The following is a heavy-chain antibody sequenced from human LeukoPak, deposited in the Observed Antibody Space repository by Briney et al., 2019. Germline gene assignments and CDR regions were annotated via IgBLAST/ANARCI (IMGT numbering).Heavy chain of an antibody. J-gene: IGHJ5*02. CDR2: IIPIFGTA. CDR1: GGTFSSYA. D-gene: IGHD3-10*01. CDR3: ARNVLPTNWFDP. Sequence: SVKVSCKASGGTFSSYAISWVRQAPGQGLEWMGGIIPIFGTANYAQKFQGRVTITADESTSTAYMELSSLRSEDTAVYYCARNVLPTNWFDPWGQGTLVTVSS. V-gene: IGHV1-69*13.